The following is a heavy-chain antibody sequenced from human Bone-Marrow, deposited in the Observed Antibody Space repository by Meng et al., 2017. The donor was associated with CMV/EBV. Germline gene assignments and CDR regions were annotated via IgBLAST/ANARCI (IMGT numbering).Heavy chain of an antibody. CDR1: GGSISSSSYY. V-gene: IGHV4-39*07. CDR2: IYYSGST. Sequence: SETLSLTCTVSGGSISSSSYYWGWIRQPPGKGLEWIGSIYYSGSTYYNPSLKSRVTISLDTSKNQFSLNLNSVTAADTAVYYCARSLYCSGGSCTSGYFDYWGQGPLVTVSS. J-gene: IGHJ4*02. CDR3: ARSLYCSGGSCTSGYFDY. D-gene: IGHD2-15*01.